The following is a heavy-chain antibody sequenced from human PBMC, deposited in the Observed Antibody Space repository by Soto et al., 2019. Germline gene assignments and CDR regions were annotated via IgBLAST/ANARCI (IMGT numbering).Heavy chain of an antibody. V-gene: IGHV4-59*01. CDR3: ARGPGISGSYYYYYYGMDV. J-gene: IGHJ6*02. Sequence: PSETLSLACTVSGGSISSYYWSWIRQPPGKGLEWIGYIYYSGSTNYNPSLKSRVTISVDTSKNQFSLKLSSVTAADTAVYYCARGPGISGSYYYYYYGMDVWGQATTVTVSS. D-gene: IGHD1-26*01. CDR1: GGSISSYY. CDR2: IYYSGST.